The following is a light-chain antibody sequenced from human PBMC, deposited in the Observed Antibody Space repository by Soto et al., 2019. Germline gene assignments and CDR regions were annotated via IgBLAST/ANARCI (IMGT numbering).Light chain of an antibody. CDR1: QTIGSW. J-gene: IGKJ1*01. CDR2: SAS. Sequence: DIQMTQSPSTLSASVGDRVTVTCRASQTIGSWLAWYQQKPGTVPKLLIHSASTLQSGVPSRFSGSGSGTDFTLTISSLQPEDVASYYCQKYDSAPTFGPGTKVDIK. V-gene: IGKV1-27*01. CDR3: QKYDSAPT.